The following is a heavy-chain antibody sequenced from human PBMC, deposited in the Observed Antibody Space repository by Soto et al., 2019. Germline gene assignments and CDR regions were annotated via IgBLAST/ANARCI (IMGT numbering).Heavy chain of an antibody. CDR2: IYYTGSA. Sequence: SETLSLTCTVSGGAISSGGYYWSWIRQHPGKGLEWIGYIYYTGSAYYNPSLKSRLTISVDTSKNQFSLKLSSVTAEDTAVYYCAREAYYYDSSGYFSKYFDSWGQGTLVTVSS. CDR1: GGAISSGGYY. J-gene: IGHJ4*02. CDR3: AREAYYYDSSGYFSKYFDS. D-gene: IGHD3-22*01. V-gene: IGHV4-31*03.